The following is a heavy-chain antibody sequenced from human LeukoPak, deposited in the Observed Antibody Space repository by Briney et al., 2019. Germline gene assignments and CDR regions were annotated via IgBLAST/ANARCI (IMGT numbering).Heavy chain of an antibody. CDR3: ARGRVAGTSAVGY. CDR2: INHSGST. Sequence: SETLSLTCAVYGGSFSGYYWSWIRQPPKKGLEWIGEINHSGSTNYNPSLKSRVTISVDTSKNQFSLKLSSVTAADTAVYYCARGRVAGTSAVGYWGQGTLVTVSS. D-gene: IGHD6-19*01. V-gene: IGHV4-34*01. J-gene: IGHJ4*02. CDR1: GGSFSGYY.